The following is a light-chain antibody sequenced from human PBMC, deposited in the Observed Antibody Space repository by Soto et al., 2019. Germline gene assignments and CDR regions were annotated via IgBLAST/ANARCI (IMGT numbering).Light chain of an antibody. CDR1: QSISSW. CDR3: QQYNSYPWT. V-gene: IGKV1-5*03. CDR2: KAS. Sequence: DIQMTQSPSTLSASVGDRVTITCRASQSISSWLAWYQQKPGKAPKLLIYKASSLESGVPSRFSSSGSGTEFTLTIRSLQPDDFATYYCQQYNSYPWTFGQGTKVEIK. J-gene: IGKJ1*01.